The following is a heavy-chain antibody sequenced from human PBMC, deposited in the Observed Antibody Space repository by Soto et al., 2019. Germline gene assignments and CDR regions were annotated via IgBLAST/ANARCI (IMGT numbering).Heavy chain of an antibody. D-gene: IGHD5-18*01. CDR2: ISGSGGST. J-gene: IGHJ5*02. V-gene: IGHV3-23*01. CDR1: GFTFSSYA. CDR3: AKAAMVPGWFDP. Sequence: GGSLRLSCAASGFTFSSYAISWVRQAPGKGLEWVSAISGSGGSTYYADSVKGRFTISRDNSKNTLYLQMNSLRAEDTSVYYCAKAAMVPGWFDPWGQGTLVTVSS.